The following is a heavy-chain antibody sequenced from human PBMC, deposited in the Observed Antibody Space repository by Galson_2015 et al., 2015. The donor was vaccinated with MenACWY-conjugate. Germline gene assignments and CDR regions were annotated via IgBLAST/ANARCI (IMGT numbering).Heavy chain of an antibody. Sequence: SVKVSCKASGYRFTDFGLNWVRQAPGQGLEWIGRINTYTGDPTFAPDFTGRFVFSLDTSVRTTYLQISGLEAEDTAIYYCASELFYGSGDLKYWGQGTLVTVSS. D-gene: IGHD3-10*01. CDR2: INTYTGDP. CDR1: GYRFTDFG. CDR3: ASELFYGSGDLKY. J-gene: IGHJ4*02. V-gene: IGHV7-4-1*02.